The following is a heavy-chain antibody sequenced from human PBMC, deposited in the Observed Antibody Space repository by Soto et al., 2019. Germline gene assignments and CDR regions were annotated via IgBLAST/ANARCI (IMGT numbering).Heavy chain of an antibody. CDR2: IYWDDDK. J-gene: IGHJ4*02. Sequence: SGPTLVNPTQTLTLTCTFSGFSLSTSGVGVGWIRQPPGKALEWLALIYWDDDKRYSPCLKSRLTITKDTSKNQVVLTMTNMAPVETATYYGAHRPGGVRFLEWLPPEGMVYFDYWGQ. CDR1: GFSLSTSGVG. CDR3: AHRPGGVRFLEWLPPEGMVYFDY. V-gene: IGHV2-5*02. D-gene: IGHD3-3*01.